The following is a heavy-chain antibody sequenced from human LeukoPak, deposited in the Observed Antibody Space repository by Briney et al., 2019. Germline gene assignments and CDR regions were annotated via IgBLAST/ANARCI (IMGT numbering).Heavy chain of an antibody. Sequence: SETLSLTCAVSGYSISSGYYWGWIRPPPGKGLEWIGSIYHSGSTYYNPSLKSRVTISVDTSKNQFSLKLSSVTAADTAVYYCARHAAMATYYFDYWGQGTLVTVSS. CDR2: IYHSGST. V-gene: IGHV4-38-2*01. CDR1: GYSISSGYY. D-gene: IGHD5-18*01. J-gene: IGHJ4*02. CDR3: ARHAAMATYYFDY.